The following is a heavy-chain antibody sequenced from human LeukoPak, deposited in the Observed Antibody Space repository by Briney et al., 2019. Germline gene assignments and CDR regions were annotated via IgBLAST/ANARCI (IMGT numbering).Heavy chain of an antibody. CDR1: GYTFTGYY. CDR3: ARDQVARDIVVVLTATGTIDY. Sequence: ASVKVSCKASGYTFTGYYMHWVRQAPGHGLEWMGWINPNSGGTTYAQKFQGRVTMTRDTSISTAYMELSRLGSDDTAVYYCARDQVARDIVVVLTATGTIDYWGQGTLVTV. D-gene: IGHD2-15*01. CDR2: INPNSGGT. V-gene: IGHV1-2*02. J-gene: IGHJ4*02.